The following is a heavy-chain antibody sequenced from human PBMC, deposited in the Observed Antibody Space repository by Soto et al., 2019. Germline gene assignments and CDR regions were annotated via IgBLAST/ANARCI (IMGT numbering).Heavy chain of an antibody. V-gene: IGHV3-23*01. Sequence: GGSLRLSCAASGFIFSSNAMSWVRQAPGKGLEWVSIISGSGSSTYYADSVEGRFTISRDNSQNTLSLQMNSLRAEDTAVYYCAKMAYFGAPRGGDYWGQGTLVTVSS. D-gene: IGHD2-21*01. CDR2: ISGSGSST. CDR1: GFIFSSNA. CDR3: AKMAYFGAPRGGDY. J-gene: IGHJ4*02.